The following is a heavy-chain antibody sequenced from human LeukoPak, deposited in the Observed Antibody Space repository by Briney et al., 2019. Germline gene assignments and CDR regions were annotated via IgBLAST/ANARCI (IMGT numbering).Heavy chain of an antibody. CDR1: GVSISSGGFY. D-gene: IGHD1-26*01. Sequence: SETLSLTCSVSGVSISSGGFYWSWIRQPPGKGLEWIGYIYYTGNTNYNPSLKSRVTISVDTSKNQFSLNLSSVTAADTATYYCARLGGATSPFGYWGQGTLVTVSS. CDR3: ARLGGATSPFGY. J-gene: IGHJ4*02. V-gene: IGHV4-61*08. CDR2: IYYTGNT.